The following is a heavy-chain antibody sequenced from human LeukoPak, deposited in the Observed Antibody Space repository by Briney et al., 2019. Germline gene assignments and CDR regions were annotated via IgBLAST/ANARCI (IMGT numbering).Heavy chain of an antibody. D-gene: IGHD6-13*01. Sequence: PSETLSLTCTVSGGSISSYYWSWIRQPPGKGLEWIGYIYYSGSTNYNPSLKSRVTTSVDTSKNQFSLKLSSVTAADTAVYYCARASLVGSSWNFDYWGQGTLVTVSS. V-gene: IGHV4-59*01. J-gene: IGHJ4*02. CDR3: ARASLVGSSWNFDY. CDR2: IYYSGST. CDR1: GGSISSYY.